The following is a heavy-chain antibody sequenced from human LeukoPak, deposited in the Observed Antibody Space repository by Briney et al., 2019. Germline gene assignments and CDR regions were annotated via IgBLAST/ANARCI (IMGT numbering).Heavy chain of an antibody. D-gene: IGHD3-22*01. CDR1: GYIFTSYV. Sequence: ASVKVSCKASGYIFTSYVLHWVRQAPEQGLKWMGWINTNTGNPTYAQGFTGRFVFSLDTSVSTAYLQISSLKADDTAMYYCARGDYETHGYQTRWGQGTLVTVSS. J-gene: IGHJ4*02. CDR2: INTNTGNP. CDR3: ARGDYETHGYQTR. V-gene: IGHV7-4-1*02.